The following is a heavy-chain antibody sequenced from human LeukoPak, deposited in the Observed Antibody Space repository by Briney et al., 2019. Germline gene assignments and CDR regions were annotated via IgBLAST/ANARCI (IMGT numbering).Heavy chain of an antibody. Sequence: KPSETLSLTCAVYGGSFSGYCWSWIRQPPGKWLEWIGEINHSGSTNYNPSLKSRVTISVDTSKNQFSLKLSSVTAADTAVYYCARGAYFWSGYSQYNWFDPWGQRTLVTVSS. V-gene: IGHV4-34*01. CDR1: GGSFSGYC. CDR2: INHSGST. D-gene: IGHD3-3*01. CDR3: ARGAYFWSGYSQYNWFDP. J-gene: IGHJ5*02.